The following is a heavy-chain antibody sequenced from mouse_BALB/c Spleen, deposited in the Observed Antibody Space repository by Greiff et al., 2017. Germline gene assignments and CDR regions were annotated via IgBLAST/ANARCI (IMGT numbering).Heavy chain of an antibody. CDR3: ARNAYYDYAWFAY. V-gene: IGHV2-2*02. J-gene: IGHJ3*01. D-gene: IGHD2-4*01. CDR2: IWSGGST. Sequence: VKLMESGPGLVQPSQSLSIICTVSGFSLTSHGVLWVRQSSGKGLVWLGVIWSGGSTDYNAAFISRLSISKYNSKSQVFFKMNSLQANDTAIYYYARNAYYDYAWFAYWGQGTLVTVSA. CDR1: GFSLTSHG.